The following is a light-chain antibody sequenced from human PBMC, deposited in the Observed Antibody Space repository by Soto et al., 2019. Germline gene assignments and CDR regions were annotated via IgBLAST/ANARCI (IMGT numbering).Light chain of an antibody. Sequence: QSVLTQPASVSESPGQSITISCTGTSSDVGSYNLVSWYQQHPGKAPKLMIYEGSKRPSGVSNRFSGSKSGNTASLTISGLQAEDEADYYCCSYAGSSTLVFGGGTKLTVL. CDR2: EGS. CDR3: CSYAGSSTLV. V-gene: IGLV2-23*01. CDR1: SSDVGSYNL. J-gene: IGLJ2*01.